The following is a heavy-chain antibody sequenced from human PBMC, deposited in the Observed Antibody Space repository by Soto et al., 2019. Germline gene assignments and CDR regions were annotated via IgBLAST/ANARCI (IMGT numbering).Heavy chain of an antibody. D-gene: IGHD5-18*01. CDR1: GFTFRNAW. J-gene: IGHJ4*02. Sequence: WGSLRLSCAASGFTFRNAWMSWCRQAPGKGLEWVGRIKSKTDGGTTDYAAPVKGRFTISRDDSKNTLYLQINSLKTEDTAVYYCTTVDTGMVPCWGQGTLVSVSS. CDR3: TTVDTGMVPC. CDR2: IKSKTDGGTT. V-gene: IGHV3-15*01.